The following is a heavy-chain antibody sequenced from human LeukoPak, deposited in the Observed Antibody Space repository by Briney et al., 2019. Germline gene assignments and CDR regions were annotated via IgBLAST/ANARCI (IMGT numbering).Heavy chain of an antibody. Sequence: GGSLRLSCAASGFTFSSYSMNWVRQAPGKGLEWVSSISSSSSYIHYADSVKGRFTISRDNAKNSLYLQMNSLRAEDTAVYYCAREREYYGSGSYYYYGMDVWGQGNPGHRLL. J-gene: IGHJ6*02. V-gene: IGHV3-21*01. D-gene: IGHD3-10*01. CDR2: ISSSSSYI. CDR3: AREREYYGSGSYYYYGMDV. CDR1: GFTFSSYS.